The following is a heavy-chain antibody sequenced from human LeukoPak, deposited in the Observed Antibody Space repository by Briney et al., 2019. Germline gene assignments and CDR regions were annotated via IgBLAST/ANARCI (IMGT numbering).Heavy chain of an antibody. V-gene: IGHV4-59*01. CDR2: IYNSGST. Sequence: PSVTLSLTCTVSGGSIGSYYWSWIRQPPGKGLEWIGYIYNSGSTNYSPSLKSRVSISVDTPKNQFSLRLSSVTAADTAVYYCARPSRDGYRYTFDYWGQGILVTVSS. D-gene: IGHD5-24*01. J-gene: IGHJ4*02. CDR1: GGSIGSYY. CDR3: ARPSRDGYRYTFDY.